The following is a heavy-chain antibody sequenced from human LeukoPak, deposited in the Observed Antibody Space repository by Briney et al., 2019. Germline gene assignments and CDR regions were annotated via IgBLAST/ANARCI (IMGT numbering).Heavy chain of an antibody. V-gene: IGHV4-34*01. Sequence: SETLSLTCAVYGGSFSGYYWSWIRQPPGKGLEWIGEINHSGSTNYNPSLKSRVTISVDTSKNQFSLKLCSVTAADTAVYYCARRPAAITHYYYYMDVWGQGTLVTVSS. J-gene: IGHJ6*03. CDR3: ARRPAAITHYYYYMDV. CDR2: INHSGST. D-gene: IGHD2-2*01. CDR1: GGSFSGYY.